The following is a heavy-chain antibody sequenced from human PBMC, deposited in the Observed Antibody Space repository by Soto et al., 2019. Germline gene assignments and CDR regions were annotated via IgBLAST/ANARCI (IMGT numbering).Heavy chain of an antibody. J-gene: IGHJ6*02. CDR1: GYTFTSYG. V-gene: IGHV1-46*03. CDR3: AREGAWDGGNSNYYYGMDV. D-gene: IGHD2-21*02. Sequence: ASVKVSCKASGYTFTSYGISWVRQAPGQGLEWMGIINPSGGSTSYAQKFQGRVTMTRDTSTSTVYMELSSLRSEDTAVYYCAREGAWDGGNSNYYYGMDVWGQGTTVTVSS. CDR2: INPSGGST.